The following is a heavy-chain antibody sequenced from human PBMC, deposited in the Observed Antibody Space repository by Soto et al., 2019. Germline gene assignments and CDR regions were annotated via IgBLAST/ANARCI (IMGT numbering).Heavy chain of an antibody. CDR1: GGSISSYY. V-gene: IGHV4-59*01. CDR3: AIWGPNDAFDI. D-gene: IGHD3-16*01. Sequence: SETLSLTCTVSGGSISSYYWSWIRQPPGKGLEWIGYIYYSGSTNYNPSLKSRVTISVDTSKNQFSLKLSSVTAADTAVYYCAIWGPNDAFDIWGQGTMVTVSS. CDR2: IYYSGST. J-gene: IGHJ3*02.